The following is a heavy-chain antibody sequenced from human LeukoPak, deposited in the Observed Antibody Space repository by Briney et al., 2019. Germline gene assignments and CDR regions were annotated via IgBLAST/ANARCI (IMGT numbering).Heavy chain of an antibody. CDR3: AKDRGGYCSSTSCYTPFDY. CDR2: IRYDGSNK. V-gene: IGHV3-30*02. J-gene: IGHJ4*02. CDR1: GFTFSSYG. Sequence: PGGSLRLSCAASGFTFSSYGMHWVRQAPGKGLEWVAFIRYDGSNKYYADSVKGRFTISRDNSKNTLYLQMNSLRAEDTAVYYCAKDRGGYCSSTSCYTPFDYWGQGTLVTVSS. D-gene: IGHD2-2*02.